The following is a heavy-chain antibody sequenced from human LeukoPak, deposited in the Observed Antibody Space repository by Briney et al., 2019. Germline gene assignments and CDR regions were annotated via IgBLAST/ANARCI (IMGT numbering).Heavy chain of an antibody. J-gene: IGHJ4*02. D-gene: IGHD3-22*01. Sequence: GRSLRLSCAASGFTFSSYAMHWVRQAPGKGLEWVAVISYDGSNKYYADFVKGRFTISRDNSKNTLYLQMNSLRAEDTAVYYCASARTGYYDSSGHYWGQGTLVTVSS. CDR2: ISYDGSNK. CDR3: ASARTGYYDSSGHY. CDR1: GFTFSSYA. V-gene: IGHV3-30*04.